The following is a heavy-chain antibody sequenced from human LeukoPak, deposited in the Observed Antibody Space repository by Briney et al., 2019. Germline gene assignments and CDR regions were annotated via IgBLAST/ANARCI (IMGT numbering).Heavy chain of an antibody. CDR1: GYTFTGYY. J-gene: IGHJ4*02. CDR2: INPNSGGT. V-gene: IGHV1-2*02. D-gene: IGHD3-22*01. Sequence: ASVKVSCKASGYTFTGYYMHWVRQAPGQGLEWMAWINPNSGGTNYAQKFQGRVTMTRDTSISTAYMELSRLRSDDTAVYYCARVFAYYDSSLDYWGQGTLVTVSS. CDR3: ARVFAYYDSSLDY.